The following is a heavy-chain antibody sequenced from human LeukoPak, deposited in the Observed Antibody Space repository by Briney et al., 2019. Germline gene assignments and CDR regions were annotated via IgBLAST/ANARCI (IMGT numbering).Heavy chain of an antibody. CDR2: ISTSSDSK. CDR3: GIDRVVGHNWFDP. V-gene: IGHV3-21*01. CDR1: GFTFSIYT. J-gene: IGHJ5*02. Sequence: GGSLRLSCAASGFTFSIYTMHWVRQAPGKGLEWVSSISTSSDSKHYADSVKGRFTISRDNANNSLYLQMSSLRAEDTAMYYCGIDRVVGHNWFDPWVQGTLVSVST. D-gene: IGHD1-26*01.